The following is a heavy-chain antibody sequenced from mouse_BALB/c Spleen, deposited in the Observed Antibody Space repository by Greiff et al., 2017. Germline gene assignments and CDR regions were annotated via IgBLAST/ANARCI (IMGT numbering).Heavy chain of an antibody. J-gene: IGHJ2*01. CDR1: GFSLSTSGMG. CDR3: ARRALYGYDY. Sequence: QVTLQVSGPGILQPSQTLSLTCSFSGFSLSTSGMGVSWIRQPSGKGLEWLAHIYWDDDKRYNPSLKSRLTISKDTSRNQVFLKITSVDTADTATYDGARRALYGYDYWGQGTTLTVSS. V-gene: IGHV8-12*01. CDR2: IYWDDDK. D-gene: IGHD1-2*01.